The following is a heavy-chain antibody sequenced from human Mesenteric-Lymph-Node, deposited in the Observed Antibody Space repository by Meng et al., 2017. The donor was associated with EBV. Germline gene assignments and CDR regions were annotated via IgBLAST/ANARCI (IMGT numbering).Heavy chain of an antibody. V-gene: IGHV4-39*07. J-gene: IGHJ2*01. Sequence: EWGPGVVRRAAAQSLTCAVAGGSISCRRHYWGWIRQAPGKGVEWIGSMFYSGNTYYNPFLKSRVTISVDTSKNMFSLKLNSVTSADTAVYFCARDGRTGWSVGWYFDLWGRGTLVTVSS. CDR2: MFYSGNT. CDR3: ARDGRTGWSVGWYFDL. CDR1: GGSISCRRHY. D-gene: IGHD6-19*01.